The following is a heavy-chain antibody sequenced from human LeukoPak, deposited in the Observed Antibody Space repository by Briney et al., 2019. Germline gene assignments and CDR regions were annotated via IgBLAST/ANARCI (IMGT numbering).Heavy chain of an antibody. CDR3: ARDRSKVTAYDDALDI. J-gene: IGHJ3*02. Sequence: PGGSLRLSCAASGLTFSSYELNWVRQAPGKGLEWVSYISDIGSTQHYADSVKGRFTISRDNAKNSLYLQMNSLTAEDTALYYCARDRSKVTAYDDALDIWGQGTMVIVSS. CDR1: GLTFSSYE. D-gene: IGHD2-21*02. CDR2: ISDIGSTQ. V-gene: IGHV3-48*03.